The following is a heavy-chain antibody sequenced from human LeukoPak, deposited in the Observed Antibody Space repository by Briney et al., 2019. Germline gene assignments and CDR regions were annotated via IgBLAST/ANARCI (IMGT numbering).Heavy chain of an antibody. CDR2: IYYSGIT. V-gene: IGHV4-39*07. D-gene: IGHD3-10*01. Sequence: SSETLSLTCTVSGGSISSSSYYWGWIRQPPGKGLEWTGSIYYSGITYYNPSLRSRVTISVDTSKNQFSLKVSSVTAADTAVYYCARSVYYGSGENDYWGQGTLVTVSS. CDR3: ARSVYYGSGENDY. J-gene: IGHJ4*02. CDR1: GGSISSSSYY.